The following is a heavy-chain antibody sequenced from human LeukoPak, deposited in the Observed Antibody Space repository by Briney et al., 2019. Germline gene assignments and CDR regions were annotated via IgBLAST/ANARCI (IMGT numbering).Heavy chain of an antibody. D-gene: IGHD2-2*01. J-gene: IGHJ5*02. V-gene: IGHV3-9*01. CDR3: AKGRDKYQLLSKNWFDP. Sequence: GRSLRLSCAASGFTFDDYAMHWVRQAPGKGLEWVSGISWNSGSIGYADSVKGRFTISRDNAKNSLYLQMNSLRAEDPALYYCAKGRDKYQLLSKNWFDPWGQGTLVTVSS. CDR1: GFTFDDYA. CDR2: ISWNSGSI.